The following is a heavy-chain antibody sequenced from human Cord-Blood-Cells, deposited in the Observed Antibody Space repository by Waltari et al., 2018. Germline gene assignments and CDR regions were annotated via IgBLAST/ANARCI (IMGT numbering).Heavy chain of an antibody. CDR2: ISSSSSYI. CDR3: ARGGPKTYYYGSGSLDY. Sequence: VQLVESGGGLVKPGGSLRLSCAASGFTFSRYSMTWVCQAPGKGLEWVSSISSSSSYIYYADSVKGRFTISRDNAKNSLYLQMNSLRAEDTAVYYCARGGPKTYYYGSGSLDYWGQGTLVTVSS. D-gene: IGHD3-10*01. V-gene: IGHV3-21*01. J-gene: IGHJ4*02. CDR1: GFTFSRYS.